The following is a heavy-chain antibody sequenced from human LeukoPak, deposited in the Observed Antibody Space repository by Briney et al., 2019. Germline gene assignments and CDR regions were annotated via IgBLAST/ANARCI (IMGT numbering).Heavy chain of an antibody. Sequence: YPSETLSLTCTVSGGSISSYYWSWIRQPPGKGLEWIGYIYYSGSTNYNPSLKSRVTISVDTSKNQFSLKLSSVTAADTAVYYCARDGVAGSFDYWGQGTLVTVSS. CDR1: GGSISSYY. CDR3: ARDGVAGSFDY. D-gene: IGHD6-19*01. CDR2: IYYSGST. J-gene: IGHJ4*02. V-gene: IGHV4-59*01.